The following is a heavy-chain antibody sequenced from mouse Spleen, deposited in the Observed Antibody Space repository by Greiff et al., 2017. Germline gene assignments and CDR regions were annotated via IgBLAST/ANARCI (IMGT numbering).Heavy chain of an antibody. CDR1: GYTFTSYW. Sequence: VQLQQPGAELVRPGSSVKLSCKASGYTFTSYWMHWVKQRPIQGLEWIGNIDPSDSETHYNQKFKDKATLTVDKSSSTAYMQLSSLTSEDSAVYYCARRGDGYHWYFDVWGTGTTVTVSS. D-gene: IGHD2-3*01. CDR3: ARRGDGYHWYFDV. J-gene: IGHJ1*03. V-gene: IGHV1-52*01. CDR2: IDPSDSET.